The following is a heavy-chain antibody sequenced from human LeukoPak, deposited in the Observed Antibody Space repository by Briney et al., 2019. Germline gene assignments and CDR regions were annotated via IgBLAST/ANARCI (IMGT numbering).Heavy chain of an antibody. J-gene: IGHJ4*02. Sequence: PGGSLRLSCAASGFTFSSYEMNWVRQAPGKGLERVSYISSSGSTIYYADSVKGRFTISRDNAKNSLYLQMNSLRAEDTAVYYCATNPNSYYYGSGSYYLNDYWGQGTLVTVSS. D-gene: IGHD3-10*01. CDR2: ISSSGSTI. V-gene: IGHV3-48*03. CDR3: ATNPNSYYYGSGSYYLNDY. CDR1: GFTFSSYE.